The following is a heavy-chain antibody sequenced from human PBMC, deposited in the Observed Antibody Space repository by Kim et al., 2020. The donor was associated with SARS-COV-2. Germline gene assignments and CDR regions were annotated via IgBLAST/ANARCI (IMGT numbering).Heavy chain of an antibody. J-gene: IGHJ5*02. V-gene: IGHV1-2*02. D-gene: IGHD3-3*01. CDR3: ARSAHFWSGHYLDL. CDR2: INPYSGDT. CDR1: RYTFTDYY. Sequence: ASVKVSCKASRYTFTDYYIHWVRQAPGQGLEWMGWINPYSGDTNYAQKFQGRVTMTRDTSISTPYVELSSLRSDDTAVYYCARSAHFWSGHYLDLWGQGTLITVSP.